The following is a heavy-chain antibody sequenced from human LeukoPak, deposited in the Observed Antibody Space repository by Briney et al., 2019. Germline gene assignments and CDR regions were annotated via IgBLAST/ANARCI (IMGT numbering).Heavy chain of an antibody. J-gene: IGHJ4*02. CDR1: GGTFSSYA. D-gene: IGHD6-13*01. Sequence: SVKVSCKASGGTFSSYAISWVRQAPGQGLEWMGGIIPIFGTANYAQKFQGRVTITADESTSTAYMELSSLRPEDTAVYYCANLLGSSSWIDYWGQGTLVTVSS. CDR3: ANLLGSSSWIDY. V-gene: IGHV1-69*01. CDR2: IIPIFGTA.